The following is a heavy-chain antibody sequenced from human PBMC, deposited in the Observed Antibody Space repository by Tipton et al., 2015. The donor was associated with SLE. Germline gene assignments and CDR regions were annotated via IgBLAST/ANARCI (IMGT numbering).Heavy chain of an antibody. D-gene: IGHD6-13*01. Sequence: TLSLTCTVSGGSISSSSYYWSWIRQPAGKGLEWIGYIYTSGSTNYNPSLKSRVTISVDTSKNQFSLKLSSVTAADTAVYYCAREVGYSSSSHAFDIWGQGTMVTVSS. CDR1: GGSISSSSYY. J-gene: IGHJ3*02. CDR3: AREVGYSSSSHAFDI. CDR2: IYTSGST. V-gene: IGHV4-61*09.